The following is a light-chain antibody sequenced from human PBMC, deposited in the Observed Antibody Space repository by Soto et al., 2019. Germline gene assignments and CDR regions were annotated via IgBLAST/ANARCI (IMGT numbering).Light chain of an antibody. Sequence: SVLTNPPPASESPPQSLTISCTVTKSDLGVYAFVSWYQHHPGKAPRLIIYEVVQRPSGVPDRFSGSKSGNTASLTVSGLQAADEADYFCKSYAGSNTYVFGSGTKVTVL. J-gene: IGLJ1*01. CDR2: EVV. CDR1: KSDLGVYAF. V-gene: IGLV2-8*01. CDR3: KSYAGSNTYV.